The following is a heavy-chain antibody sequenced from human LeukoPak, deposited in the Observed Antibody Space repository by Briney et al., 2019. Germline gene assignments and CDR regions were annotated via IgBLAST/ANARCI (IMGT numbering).Heavy chain of an antibody. CDR3: ARRTGYYDGFDY. D-gene: IGHD3/OR15-3a*01. CDR1: GGSIGSYY. J-gene: IGHJ4*02. V-gene: IGHV4-59*01. CDR2: IYYTGST. Sequence: SETLSLTCTVSGGSIGSYYWSWIRQPPGKGLEWIGYIYYTGSTNYNPSLKSRVTISVDTSKNQFSLKLSSVTAADTAVYYCARRTGYYDGFDYWGQGTLVTVSS.